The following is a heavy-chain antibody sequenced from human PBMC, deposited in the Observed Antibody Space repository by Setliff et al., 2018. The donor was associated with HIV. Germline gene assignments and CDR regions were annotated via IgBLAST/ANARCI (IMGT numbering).Heavy chain of an antibody. Sequence: GGSLRLSCEASGFSFSSYTMNWVRQAPGKGLEWVAVILYDGSNKYYADSVKGRFTISRDNLKKRVYLQMNSLRAEDTAVYYCASHFGYCSSTSCEGYWGQGALVTVSS. CDR1: GFSFSSYT. V-gene: IGHV3-30*04. CDR3: ASHFGYCSSTSCEGY. D-gene: IGHD2-2*01. J-gene: IGHJ4*02. CDR2: ILYDGSNK.